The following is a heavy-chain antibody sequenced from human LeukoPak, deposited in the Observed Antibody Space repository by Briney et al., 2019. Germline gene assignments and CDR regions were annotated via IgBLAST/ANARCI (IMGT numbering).Heavy chain of an antibody. Sequence: GESLQISCQASGSSFDYYWIAWVRQMPGKGLEWMGIIYPDDSDSTYSPSFQGQVTISVDKSINTAYLQWSSLKASNTAIYYCARVGSVTNFGVVSYYFDYWGQGTLVTVSS. V-gene: IGHV5-51*01. J-gene: IGHJ4*02. CDR2: IYPDDSDS. D-gene: IGHD3-3*01. CDR3: ARVGSVTNFGVVSYYFDY. CDR1: GSSFDYYW.